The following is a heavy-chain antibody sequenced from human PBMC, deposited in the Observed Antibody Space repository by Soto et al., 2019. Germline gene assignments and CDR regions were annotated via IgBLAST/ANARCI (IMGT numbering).Heavy chain of an antibody. CDR3: ARGTMIVVGAQRRNENYFEK. V-gene: IGHV4-34*01. CDR1: GGSFSGYY. D-gene: IGHD3-22*01. Sequence: SETLSLTCAVYGGSFSGYYWSWIRQPPGKGLEWIGEINHSGSTNYNPSLKSRVTISVDTSKNQFSLKLSSVTAADTAVYYCARGTMIVVGAQRRNENYFEKLGEGTLGNISS. J-gene: IGHJ4*02. CDR2: INHSGST.